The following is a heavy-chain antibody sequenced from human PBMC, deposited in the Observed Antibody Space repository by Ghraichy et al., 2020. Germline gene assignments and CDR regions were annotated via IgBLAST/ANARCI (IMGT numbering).Heavy chain of an antibody. D-gene: IGHD2-21*02. Sequence: GGSLRLSCAASGFTFTDYYMTWIRQAPGKGLEWLSYISGSGSTIYYADSVKGRFTISRDNAKNSLSLQMNSLRAEDTAVYYCARAYCAGDCYVRWGPDYWGQGTLVTVSS. J-gene: IGHJ4*02. V-gene: IGHV3-11*01. CDR3: ARAYCAGDCYVRWGPDY. CDR2: ISGSGSTI. CDR1: GFTFTDYY.